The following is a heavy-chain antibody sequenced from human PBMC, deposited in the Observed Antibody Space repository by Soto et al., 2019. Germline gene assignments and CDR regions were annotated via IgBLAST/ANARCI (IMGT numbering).Heavy chain of an antibody. D-gene: IGHD4-17*01. V-gene: IGHV3-21*01. J-gene: IGHJ5*02. CDR3: ARTPSQSRDGYSDFDP. Sequence: PGGSLRLSCAASGFTFSSYSMNWVRQAPGKGLEWVSSISSSSSYIYYADSVKGRFTISRDNAKSSLYLQMNSLRAEDTAVYYCARTPSQSRDGYSDFDPWGQGTLVTVSS. CDR2: ISSSSSYI. CDR1: GFTFSSYS.